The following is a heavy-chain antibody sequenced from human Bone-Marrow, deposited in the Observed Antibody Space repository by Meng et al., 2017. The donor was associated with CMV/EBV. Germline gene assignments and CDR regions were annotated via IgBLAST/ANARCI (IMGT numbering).Heavy chain of an antibody. CDR3: ARSWLIAADYYYYGMDV. D-gene: IGHD6-13*01. Sequence: SVKVSCKASGGTFSSYAISWVRQAPGQGLEWMGGIIPILGIANYAQKFQGRVTITTDESTSTAYMELSSLRSEDTAVYYCARSWLIAADYYYYGMDVWGQGTTVTVSS. CDR2: IIPILGIA. CDR1: GGTFSSYA. J-gene: IGHJ6*02. V-gene: IGHV1-69*10.